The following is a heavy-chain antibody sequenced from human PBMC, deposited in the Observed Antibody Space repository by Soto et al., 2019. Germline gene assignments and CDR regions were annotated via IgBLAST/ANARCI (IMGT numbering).Heavy chain of an antibody. V-gene: IGHV3-30-3*01. D-gene: IGHD3-22*01. CDR3: VKGGYYYDSSGYYPFDY. J-gene: IGHJ4*02. CDR1: GFTFSSYA. CDR2: ISYDGSNK. Sequence: GGSLRLSCAASGFTFSSYAMHWVRQAPGKGLEWVAVISYDGSNKYYADSVKGRFTISRDNSKNTLYLQMNSLRADDTALYYCVKGGYYYDSSGYYPFDYWGQGTLVTVSS.